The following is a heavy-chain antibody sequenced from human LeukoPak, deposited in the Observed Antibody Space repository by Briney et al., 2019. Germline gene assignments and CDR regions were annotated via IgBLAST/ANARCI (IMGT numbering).Heavy chain of an antibody. CDR2: ISYDGSNK. CDR3: AKDIARWVRGVAFDY. D-gene: IGHD3-10*01. J-gene: IGHJ4*02. V-gene: IGHV3-30*18. Sequence: GGSLRLSCAASGFTFSSYGMHWVRQAPGKGLEWVAVISYDGSNKYYADSVKGRFTISRDNSKNTLYLQMNSLRAEDTAVYYCAKDIARWVRGVAFDYWGQGTLVTVSS. CDR1: GFTFSSYG.